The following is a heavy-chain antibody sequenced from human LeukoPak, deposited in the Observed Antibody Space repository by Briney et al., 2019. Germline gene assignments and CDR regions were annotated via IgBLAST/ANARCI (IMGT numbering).Heavy chain of an antibody. CDR1: RGSISSYY. Sequence: PSETLSLTCTVSRGSISSYYWTWIRQPPGKGLEWSGYIYYSGSTNYSPSLKSRVTISVDTSKNQFSLRLNSVTAADTAVYYCAGGHYPLEYWGQGTLVTVSS. V-gene: IGHV4-59*01. CDR3: AGGHYPLEY. D-gene: IGHD1-26*01. CDR2: IYYSGST. J-gene: IGHJ4*02.